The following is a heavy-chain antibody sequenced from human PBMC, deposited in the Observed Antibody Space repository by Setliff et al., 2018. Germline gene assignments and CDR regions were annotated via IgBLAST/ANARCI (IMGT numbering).Heavy chain of an antibody. CDR2: ISYDGSNK. J-gene: IGHJ5*02. D-gene: IGHD3-3*01. V-gene: IGHV3-30-3*01. CDR1: GFTFSSHG. Sequence: GGSLRLSCAVSGFTFSSHGMNWVRQAPGKGLEWMAVISYDGSNKYYADSVKGRFTISRDNSKNTLYLQMNSLRAEDTAVYYCARDVLDFRTGEGGPWGQGTRVTVSS. CDR3: ARDVLDFRTGEGGP.